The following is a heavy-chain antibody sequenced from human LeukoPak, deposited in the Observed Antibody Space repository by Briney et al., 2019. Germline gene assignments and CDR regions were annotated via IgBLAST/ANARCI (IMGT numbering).Heavy chain of an antibody. Sequence: SETLSLTCVVSGGSISRGSYYWNWIRQPAGKGLEWMGRIYNSGSTNYNPSLKSRVTISVDTSRNQLSLQLTSVTAADTAVYYCARQTFGVLYFDSWGQGTLVIVSS. CDR3: ARQTFGVLYFDS. CDR2: IYNSGST. V-gene: IGHV4-61*02. CDR1: GGSISRGSYY. J-gene: IGHJ4*02. D-gene: IGHD3-10*01.